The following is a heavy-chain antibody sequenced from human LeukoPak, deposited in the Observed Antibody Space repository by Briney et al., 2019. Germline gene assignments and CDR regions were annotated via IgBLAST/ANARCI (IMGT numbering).Heavy chain of an antibody. CDR3: ARTRKTQIVRELWNWFDP. Sequence: ASVKVSCKSSGYTFTGYYLHWVRQAPGQGLEWVGLINPNSGGTNYAQKFQSRVTMTRNTSISTAYMELSRLRSDDTAVYYCARTRKTQIVRELWNWFDPWGQGTLVTVSS. CDR2: INPNSGGT. J-gene: IGHJ5*02. CDR1: GYTFTGYY. V-gene: IGHV1-2*02. D-gene: IGHD1-7*01.